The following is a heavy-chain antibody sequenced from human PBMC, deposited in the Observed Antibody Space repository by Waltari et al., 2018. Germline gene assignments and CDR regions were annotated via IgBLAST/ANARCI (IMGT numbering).Heavy chain of an antibody. CDR2: INHSVST. Sequence: QVQLQQWGAGLLKPSETLSLTCAVYGGSFSGYYWSWIRQPPGKGLEWIGEINHSVSTNYNPSLKSRVTISVDTSKNQFSLKLSSVTAADTAVYYCASIYGSGARGFDPWGQGTLVTVSS. D-gene: IGHD3-10*01. CDR3: ASIYGSGARGFDP. V-gene: IGHV4-34*01. J-gene: IGHJ5*02. CDR1: GGSFSGYY.